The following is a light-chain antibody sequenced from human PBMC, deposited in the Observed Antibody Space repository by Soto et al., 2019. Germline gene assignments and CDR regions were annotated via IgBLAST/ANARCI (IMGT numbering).Light chain of an antibody. J-gene: IGLJ1*01. CDR2: TVS. Sequence: ALTQPASVSGSPGQSITISCTGTSSDVGANIFVSWYQQHPGKVPKLMIYTVSSRPSGVSQRFSGSKSGNTASLTISGLQAEDEADYYCSSFTTDSTYVFGTGTKVTVL. V-gene: IGLV2-14*01. CDR1: SSDVGANIF. CDR3: SSFTTDSTYV.